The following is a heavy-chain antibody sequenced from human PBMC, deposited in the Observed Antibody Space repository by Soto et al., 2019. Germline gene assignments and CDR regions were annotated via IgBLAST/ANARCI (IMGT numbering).Heavy chain of an antibody. J-gene: IGHJ6*02. D-gene: IGHD6-6*01. CDR2: IYYSGST. V-gene: IGHV4-59*01. CDR1: GGSISSYY. CDR3: ARDLTAARDGMDV. Sequence: SETLSLTCTVSGGSISSYYWSWIRQPPGKGLEWIGYIYYSGSTNYNPSLKSRVTISVDTSKNQFSLKLSSVTAADTAVYYCARDLTAARDGMDVWGQGTTVTVS.